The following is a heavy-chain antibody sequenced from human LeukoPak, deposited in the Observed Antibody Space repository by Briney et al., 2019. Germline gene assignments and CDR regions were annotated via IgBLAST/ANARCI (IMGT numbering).Heavy chain of an antibody. CDR1: GVSIIRTNW. CDR3: ARDRDVAVHHPFY. Sequence: SGTLSLPCAVSGVSIIRTNWWIWVRQTPGRGLEWIGEIYYDGVTNYDPSLKSRVTISIDKSKNHFSLNLTSVTAADTAVYYCARDRDVAVHHPFYWGQGTLVTVSS. CDR2: IYYDGVT. D-gene: IGHD5-24*01. V-gene: IGHV4-4*02. J-gene: IGHJ4*02.